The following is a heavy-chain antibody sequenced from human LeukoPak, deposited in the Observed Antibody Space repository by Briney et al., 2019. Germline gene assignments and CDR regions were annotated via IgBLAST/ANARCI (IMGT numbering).Heavy chain of an antibody. Sequence: SETLSLTCTVSGGSISGSYWSWIRQPPGKGLEWIGSLYSSGSTNYNTSLKSRVTMSVDTSKNQFSLRLSSVTAVDTSVYYSARSRGCFGSWGQGTLVTVSS. D-gene: IGHD3-22*01. CDR1: GGSISGSY. J-gene: IGHJ5*01. CDR2: LYSSGST. CDR3: ARSRGCFGS. V-gene: IGHV4-59*08.